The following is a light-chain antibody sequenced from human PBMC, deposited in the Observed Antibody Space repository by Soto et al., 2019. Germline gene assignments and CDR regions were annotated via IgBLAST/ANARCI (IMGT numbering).Light chain of an antibody. CDR1: SXDVGAYNY. CDR3: SSYTSSSTV. Sequence: QSALTQPGSVSGSPGQSITISCTGTSXDVGAYNYVSWYQQHPGKAPKLMIYEVSNRPSGVSNRFSGSKSGNTASLTISGLQAEDEADYYCSSYTSSSTVFGTGTKVILL. CDR2: EVS. J-gene: IGLJ1*01. V-gene: IGLV2-14*01.